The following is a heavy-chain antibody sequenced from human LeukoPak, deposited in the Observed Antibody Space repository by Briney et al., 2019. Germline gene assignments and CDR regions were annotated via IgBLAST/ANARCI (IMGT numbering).Heavy chain of an antibody. CDR1: GFSFSRYG. J-gene: IGHJ4*02. CDR2: ISFDGDNQ. CDR3: AKAGGDGYSGDY. V-gene: IGHV3-30*18. D-gene: IGHD5-24*01. Sequence: GGSLRLSCAASGFSFSRYGMNWVRQAPGKGLEWVALISFDGDNQYYADSVKGRFTISRDNSKNTLYLQMNSLRPEDTAVYYCAKAGGDGYSGDYWGQGTLVTVSS.